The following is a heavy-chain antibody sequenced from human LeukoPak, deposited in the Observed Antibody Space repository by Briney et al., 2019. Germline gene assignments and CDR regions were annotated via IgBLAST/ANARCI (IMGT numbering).Heavy chain of an antibody. CDR3: ARAATVTRVFDY. J-gene: IGHJ4*02. D-gene: IGHD4-17*01. Sequence: SETLSPTCTVSGGSISSYYWSWIRQPPGKGLEWIGYIYYSGSTNYNPSLKSRVTISVDTSKNQFSLKLSSVTAADTAVYYCARAATVTRVFDYWGQGTLVTVSS. V-gene: IGHV4-59*08. CDR2: IYYSGST. CDR1: GGSISSYY.